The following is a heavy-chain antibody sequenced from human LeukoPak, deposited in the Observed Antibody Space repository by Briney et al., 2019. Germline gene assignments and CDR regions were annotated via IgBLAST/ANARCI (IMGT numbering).Heavy chain of an antibody. J-gene: IGHJ4*02. CDR3: ARGLEGSGSYYNGYFDY. Sequence: GGSLRLSCAASAFTFDDYGMSWVRQVPGKGLEWVSGINWNGGSTGYADSVKGRFTISRDNAKNSLYLQMNSLRAEDTALYYCARGLEGSGSYYNGYFDYWGQGTLVTVSS. CDR2: INWNGGST. D-gene: IGHD3-10*01. V-gene: IGHV3-20*04. CDR1: AFTFDDYG.